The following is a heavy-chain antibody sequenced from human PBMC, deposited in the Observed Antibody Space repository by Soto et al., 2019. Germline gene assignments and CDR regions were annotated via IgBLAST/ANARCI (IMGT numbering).Heavy chain of an antibody. Sequence: PSETLSLTCTVSGGSISSSSYYWGWIRQPPGKGLEWIGSIYYSGSTYYNPSLKSRVTISVDTSKNQFSLKLSSVTAADTAVYYCARHKKGSSGSSAPFDYWGQGTLVTVSS. V-gene: IGHV4-39*01. CDR2: IYYSGST. J-gene: IGHJ4*02. D-gene: IGHD6-6*01. CDR1: GGSISSSSYY. CDR3: ARHKKGSSGSSAPFDY.